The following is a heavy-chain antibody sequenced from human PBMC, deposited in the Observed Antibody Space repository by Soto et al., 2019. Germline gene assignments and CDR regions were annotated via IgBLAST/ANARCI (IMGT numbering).Heavy chain of an antibody. CDR1: GYTLTELS. CDR2: FDPEDGET. D-gene: IGHD3-22*01. CDR3: ATIRITMIPSPRGWFAYFDS. Sequence: ASVKVSCKVSGYTLTELSMHWVRQAPGKGLEWMGGFDPEDGETIYAQKFQGRVTMTEDTSTDTAYMELSSLRSEDTAVYYCATIRITMIPSPRGWFAYFDSWGHGTLVTVSS. V-gene: IGHV1-24*01. J-gene: IGHJ4*01.